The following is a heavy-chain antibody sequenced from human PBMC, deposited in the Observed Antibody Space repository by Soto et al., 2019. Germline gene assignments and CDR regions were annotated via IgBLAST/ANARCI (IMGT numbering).Heavy chain of an antibody. V-gene: IGHV1-2*02. CDR3: ARGGGRGYNELAP. CDR2: INPNSGGT. D-gene: IGHD5-12*01. Sequence: ASVKVSCKASGYTFTAYYMHWVRQAPGQGLEWMGWINPNSGGTYHAQNFQGRVTMTRDTPATTAYMELASLRSDDTAVYYCARGGGRGYNELAPWGHGTLVTVSS. CDR1: GYTFTAYY. J-gene: IGHJ5*02.